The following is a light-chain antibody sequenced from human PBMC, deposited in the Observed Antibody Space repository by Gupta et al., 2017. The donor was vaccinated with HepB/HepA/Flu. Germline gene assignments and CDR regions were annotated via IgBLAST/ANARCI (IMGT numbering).Light chain of an antibody. J-gene: IGLJ1*01. V-gene: IGLV1-44*01. CDR2: GNN. CDR3: AAWDDTLNGRYV. Sequence: QSVLTQPPPASGPTGQWVTISCSGSSSNIGSNPVTWYQQLPGTAPKLLIFGNNQRPSGVPDRFSGSTSGTSAALAISGLQSDDEADYYCAAWDDTLNGRYVFGTGTKVTVL. CDR1: SSNIGSNP.